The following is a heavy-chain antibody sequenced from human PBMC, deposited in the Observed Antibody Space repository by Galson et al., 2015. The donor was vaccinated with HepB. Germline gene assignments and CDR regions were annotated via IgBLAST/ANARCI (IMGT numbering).Heavy chain of an antibody. D-gene: IGHD7-27*01. CDR1: GGTFSSYA. CDR3: ARAVTNWGREDYFDY. CDR2: IIPIFGTA. Sequence: SVKVSCKASGGTFSSYAISWVRQAPGQGLEWMGGIIPIFGTANYAQKFQGRVTITADESTSTAYMELSSLRSEDTAVYYCARAVTNWGREDYFDYWGQGTLVTVSS. J-gene: IGHJ4*02. V-gene: IGHV1-69*13.